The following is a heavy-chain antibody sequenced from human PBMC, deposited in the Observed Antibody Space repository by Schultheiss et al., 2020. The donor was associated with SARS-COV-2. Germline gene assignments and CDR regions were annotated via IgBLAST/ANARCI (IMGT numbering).Heavy chain of an antibody. J-gene: IGHJ4*02. CDR3: ARDGVLGSSSFDY. V-gene: IGHV1-8*02. CDR2: MNPNSGNT. D-gene: IGHD6-6*01. Sequence: ASVKVSCKASGYTFTSYDINWVRQATGQGLEWMGWMNPNSGNTGYAQKLQGRVTMTRDTSTSTVYMELSSLRSDDTAVYYCARDGVLGSSSFDYWGQGTLVTVSS. CDR1: GYTFTSYD.